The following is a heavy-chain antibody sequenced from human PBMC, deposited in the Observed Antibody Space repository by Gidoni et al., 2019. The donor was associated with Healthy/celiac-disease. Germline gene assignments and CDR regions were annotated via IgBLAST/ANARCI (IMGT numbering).Heavy chain of an antibody. V-gene: IGHV6-1*01. CDR2: TYYRSKWYN. J-gene: IGHJ4*02. CDR3: ARDRGHEPLDY. Sequence: QVQLQQSGPGLVKPSQTLSPTCAISGDSVHSNSAAWNWFRQSPSRGLEWLRRTYYRSKWYNDYAISVKGRITINPDTSKSQFSVQLNSVNPGDTAVYYCARDRGHEPLDYWGQGTLVTVSS. CDR1: GDSVHSNSAA.